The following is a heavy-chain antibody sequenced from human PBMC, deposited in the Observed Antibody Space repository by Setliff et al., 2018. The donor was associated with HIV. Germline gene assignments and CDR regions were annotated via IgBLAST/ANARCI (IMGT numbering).Heavy chain of an antibody. Sequence: GESLKISCAASGFAFSSYSMNWVRQAPGKGLEWVSSISSSSTYIYYADSLKGRFTISRDNAKNSLYLQMISLKAEGTAVYYCTRDYAYDWNSVMDVWGKGTTVTVSS. D-gene: IGHD1-7*01. J-gene: IGHJ6*03. CDR1: GFAFSSYS. CDR2: ISSSSTYI. CDR3: TRDYAYDWNSVMDV. V-gene: IGHV3-21*01.